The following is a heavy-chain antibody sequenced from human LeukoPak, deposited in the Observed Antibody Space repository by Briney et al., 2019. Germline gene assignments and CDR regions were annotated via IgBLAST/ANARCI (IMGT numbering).Heavy chain of an antibody. CDR3: ARQGQSPYHNFDY. V-gene: IGHV4-39*01. CDR1: GGSISSSSYY. Sequence: SETLSLTCTVSGGSISSSSYYWGWIRQPPGRGLEWIGSIYYSGSTYYNPSLKSRVTISVDTSKNQFSLKLSSVTAADTAVYYCARQGQSPYHNFDYWGQGTLVTVSS. J-gene: IGHJ4*02. CDR2: IYYSGST. D-gene: IGHD2-2*01.